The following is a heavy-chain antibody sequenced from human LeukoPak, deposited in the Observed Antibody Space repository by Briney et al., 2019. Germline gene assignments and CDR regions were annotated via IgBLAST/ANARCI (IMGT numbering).Heavy chain of an antibody. CDR3: TTRYYYGSGSYYYYYGMDV. CDR2: IKSKTDGGTT. CDR1: GFTFSNAW. V-gene: IGHV3-15*01. D-gene: IGHD3-10*01. Sequence: GGSLRLACAASGFTFSNAWMSWVRQAPGKGLEWVGRIKSKTDGGTTDYAAPVKGRFTISRDNPKNTLYLQMNSLKTEDTAVYYCTTRYYYGSGSYYYYYGMDVWGKGTTVTVSS. J-gene: IGHJ6*04.